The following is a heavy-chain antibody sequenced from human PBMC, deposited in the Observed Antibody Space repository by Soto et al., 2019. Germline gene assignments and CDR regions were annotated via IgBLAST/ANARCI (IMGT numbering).Heavy chain of an antibody. Sequence: QVHLQESGPGLVKPSQTLSLTCTVSGGSISSGGYYWSWIRQHPGKGLEWIGNIYYSGSTYYNPSLKSRVSISVDTSKNQFSLRLSSVTAADTAVYSCARVDGGSSGGFSYWGQGTLVTVSS. CDR2: IYYSGST. CDR1: GGSISSGGYY. V-gene: IGHV4-31*03. D-gene: IGHD6-19*01. J-gene: IGHJ4*02. CDR3: ARVDGGSSGGFSY.